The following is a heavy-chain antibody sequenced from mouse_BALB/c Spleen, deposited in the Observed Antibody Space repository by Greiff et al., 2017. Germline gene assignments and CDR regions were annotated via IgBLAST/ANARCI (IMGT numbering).Heavy chain of an antibody. Sequence: EVKLMESGGGLVQPGGSLRLSCATSGFTFTDYYMSWVRQPPGKALEWLGFIRNKANGYTTEYSASVKGRFTISRDNSQSILYLQMNTLRAEDSATYYCARHYYRYDVGAMDYWGQGTSVTVSS. D-gene: IGHD2-14*01. V-gene: IGHV7-3*02. J-gene: IGHJ4*01. CDR2: IRNKANGYTT. CDR3: ARHYYRYDVGAMDY. CDR1: GFTFTDYY.